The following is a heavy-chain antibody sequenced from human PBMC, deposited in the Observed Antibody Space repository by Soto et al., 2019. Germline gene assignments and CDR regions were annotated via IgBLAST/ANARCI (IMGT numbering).Heavy chain of an antibody. CDR2: IHPGGQTI. V-gene: IGHV3-48*03. CDR1: GFTFSSSE. D-gene: IGHD2-15*01. CDR3: ARRGSR. Sequence: EVQLVESGGGLLQPGGSLRLSCAASGFTFSSSEMYWVRQAPGKGLEWISYIHPGGQTIFYAESVKGRFTISRDNAKNSVYLQMNRLRAEDMAVYYCARRGSRWGQWTMVTVSS. J-gene: IGHJ3*01.